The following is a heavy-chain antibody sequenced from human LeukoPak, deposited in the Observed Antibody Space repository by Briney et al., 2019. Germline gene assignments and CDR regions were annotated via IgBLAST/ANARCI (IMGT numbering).Heavy chain of an antibody. CDR3: THLRDTAKVHDVYYYGMDV. J-gene: IGHJ6*02. CDR1: GFTFSGSA. V-gene: IGHV3-73*01. CDR2: IRSKANSYAT. Sequence: GGSLRLSCAASGFTFSGSAMHWVRQASGKGLEWVGRIRSKANSYATAYAASVKGRFTISRDDSKNTAYLQMNSLKTEDTAVYYCTHLRDTAKVHDVYYYGMDVWGQGTTVTVSS. D-gene: IGHD5-18*01.